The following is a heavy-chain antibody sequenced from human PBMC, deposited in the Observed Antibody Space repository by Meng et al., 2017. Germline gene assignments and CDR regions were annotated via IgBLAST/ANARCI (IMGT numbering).Heavy chain of an antibody. D-gene: IGHD3-16*02. J-gene: IGHJ4*02. V-gene: IGHV4-39*07. CDR1: GGSISSSSYY. CDR3: ARTLTYDYVWGSYRWDY. Sequence: LSCTVSGGSISSSSYYWGWIRQPPGKGLEWIGSIYYSGSTHYNPSLKSRVTISVDTSKNQFSLKLSSVTAADTAVYYCARTLTYDYVWGSYRWDYWGQGTLVTVSS. CDR2: IYYSGST.